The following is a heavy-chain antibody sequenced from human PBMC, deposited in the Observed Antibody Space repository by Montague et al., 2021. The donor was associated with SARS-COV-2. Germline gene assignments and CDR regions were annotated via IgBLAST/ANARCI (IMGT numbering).Heavy chain of an antibody. CDR3: ARHTYPYSGYDWAVLGCSGGSCYPDPWFDP. Sequence: SETLSLTCTVSGGSISSSSYYWGWIRQPPGKGLEWIGSIYYSGXTXYXXXXKXRVTISVDTSKNQFSLKLSSVTAADTAVYYCARHTYPYSGYDWAVLGCSGGSCYPDPWFDPWGQGTLVTVSS. CDR1: GGSISSSSYY. D-gene: IGHD2-15*01. V-gene: IGHV4-39*01. J-gene: IGHJ5*02. CDR2: IYYSGXT.